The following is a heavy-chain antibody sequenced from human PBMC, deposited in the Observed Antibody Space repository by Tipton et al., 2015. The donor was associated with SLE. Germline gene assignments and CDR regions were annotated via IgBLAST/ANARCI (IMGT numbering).Heavy chain of an antibody. CDR2: IYTTGST. D-gene: IGHD3/OR15-3a*01. Sequence: TLSLTCSVSGVSVASSDFSWVWVRQPPGEGLESIGSIYTTGSTDYNPSLKSRVTISVDTSKNQFFLSLYSATAADTAVYYCARDDYVNKFLDWWGHGTLVTVSS. J-gene: IGHJ4*01. CDR3: ARDDYVNKFLDW. V-gene: IGHV4-61*02. CDR1: GVSVASSDFS.